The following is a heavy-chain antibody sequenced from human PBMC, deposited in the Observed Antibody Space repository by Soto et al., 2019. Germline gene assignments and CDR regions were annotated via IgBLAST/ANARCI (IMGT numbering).Heavy chain of an antibody. J-gene: IGHJ4*02. CDR1: GWIFTFQY. CDR2: ITPYNGNV. CDR3: ARSATSGYQHFIDS. Sequence: QMQLLQSGAEVKKTGSSVKISCKTSGWIFTFQYLHWVRQAPGQGLEWLGWITPYNGNVKYAPHFQDRIALTTENSLTPPFLELRDLRPEDTGLYYCARSATSGYQHFIDSWGQGTLVTVSS. D-gene: IGHD6-13*01. V-gene: IGHV1-45*02.